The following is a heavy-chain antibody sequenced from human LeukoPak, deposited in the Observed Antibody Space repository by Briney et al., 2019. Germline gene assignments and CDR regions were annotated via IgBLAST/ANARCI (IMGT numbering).Heavy chain of an antibody. CDR1: GYTLTSYF. J-gene: IGHJ3*02. CDR3: ARDQDWNYAFDI. CDR2: INPSGGST. D-gene: IGHD1-7*01. V-gene: IGHV1-46*01. Sequence: VASVKVSCKASGYTLTSYFVHWVRQAPGQGLEWMGIINPSGGSTSYAQKFQGRVTMTRDTSTSTVYMELSSLRSEDTAVYYCARDQDWNYAFDIWGQGTMVTVSS.